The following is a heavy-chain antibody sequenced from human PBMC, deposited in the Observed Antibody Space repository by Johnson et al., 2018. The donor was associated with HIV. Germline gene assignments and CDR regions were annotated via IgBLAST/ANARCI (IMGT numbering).Heavy chain of an antibody. CDR3: ARRSSPTGAFDI. CDR2: ISWNSGSI. CDR1: GFTFSSYA. D-gene: IGHD6-13*01. J-gene: IGHJ3*02. Sequence: VQLVESGGGLVQPGRSLRLSCAASGFTFSSYAMHWVRQAPGKGLEWVSGISWNSGSIGYADSVKGRFTISRDNAKNSLFLQMNSLRAEDTAVYYCARRSSPTGAFDIWGQGTMVTVSS. V-gene: IGHV3-9*01.